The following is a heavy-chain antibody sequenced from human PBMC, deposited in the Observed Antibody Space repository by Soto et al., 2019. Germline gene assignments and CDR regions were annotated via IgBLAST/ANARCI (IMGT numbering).Heavy chain of an antibody. CDR3: ARDEMVVATGSRTWHYYYGMDV. V-gene: IGHV1-69*12. CDR2: IIPIFGTA. D-gene: IGHD2-15*01. Sequence: QVQLVQSGAEVKKPGSSVKVSCKSSGGTFSTYAISWVRQAPGQGLEWMGGIIPIFGTANYAQKFQGRVTITADESTTTAYMELSSLRSEDTAVYYCARDEMVVATGSRTWHYYYGMDVWGQGTTVTVSS. CDR1: GGTFSTYA. J-gene: IGHJ6*02.